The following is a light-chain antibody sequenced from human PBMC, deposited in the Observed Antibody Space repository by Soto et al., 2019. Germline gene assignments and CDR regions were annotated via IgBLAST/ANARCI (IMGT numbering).Light chain of an antibody. CDR2: GAS. Sequence: EIVMTQSPATLSVSPGERATLSCRASQSVSSNLAWYQQKTGQAPRLLMYGASTRATGIPARFIGSGSGTEFTLTISSLQSEDFAVYYCQQYNDWPGYTFGQGTKLEIK. J-gene: IGKJ2*01. V-gene: IGKV3D-15*01. CDR3: QQYNDWPGYT. CDR1: QSVSSN.